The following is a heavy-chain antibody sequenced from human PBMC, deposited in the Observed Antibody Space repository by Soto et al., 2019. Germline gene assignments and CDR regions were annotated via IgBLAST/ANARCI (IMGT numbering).Heavy chain of an antibody. CDR1: GFTFSSYA. V-gene: IGHV3-30-3*01. CDR3: AREKGGAFDI. J-gene: IGHJ3*02. D-gene: IGHD3-16*01. Sequence: QVQLVESGGGVVQPGRSLRLSCAASGFTFSSYAMHWVRQAPGKGLEWVAVISYNGNNKYYADSLKGQFTISRDNSKKPVYLQMNSLRADDTAVFYCAREKGGAFDILGQGTMVTVSS. CDR2: ISYNGNNK.